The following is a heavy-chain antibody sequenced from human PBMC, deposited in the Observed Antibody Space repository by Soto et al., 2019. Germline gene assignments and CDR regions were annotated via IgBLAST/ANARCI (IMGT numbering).Heavy chain of an antibody. J-gene: IGHJ4*02. V-gene: IGHV1-69*06. D-gene: IGHD1-20*01. CDR1: GGPFSTYA. CDR2: IIPIFGTA. Sequence: GXSVKVSCKASGGPFSTYAISWLRPAPGQGLEWMGGIIPIFGTANYAQKFQGRVTITADKPTSTAYMELSSLRSEDTAVYYSARSERRNWTFDYWGQGTLVTVSS. CDR3: ARSERRNWTFDY.